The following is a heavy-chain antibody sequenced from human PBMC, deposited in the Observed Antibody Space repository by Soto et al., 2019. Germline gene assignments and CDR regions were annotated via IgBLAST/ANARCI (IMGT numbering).Heavy chain of an antibody. D-gene: IGHD2-2*01. CDR2: MYHSGST. V-gene: IGHV4-30-2*01. Sequence: PSETLSLTCAVSGGSISSGGYSWSWIRQPPGKGLEWIGYMYHSGSTYYNPSLKSRVTISIDRSKNQFSLKLSSVTAADTAVYSGPRVPDYWGQGILFTV. CDR1: GGSISSGGYS. CDR3: PRVPDY. J-gene: IGHJ4*02.